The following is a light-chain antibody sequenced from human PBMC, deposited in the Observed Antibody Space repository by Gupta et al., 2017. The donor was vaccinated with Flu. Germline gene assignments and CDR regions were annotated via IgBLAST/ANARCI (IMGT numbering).Light chain of an antibody. V-gene: IGKV3-20*01. J-gene: IGKJ3*01. CDR1: QSVSSNS. CDR3: QQYGGSPPGAT. CDR2: GES. Sequence: PSWSPWWRATLSCRASQSVSSNSLSWEQQKPGQDPRLLSYGESYRAAGIPERFSGSGSGTDFTVTRSSLEPEDFAMYYCQQYGGSPPGATCGPGTKVDIK.